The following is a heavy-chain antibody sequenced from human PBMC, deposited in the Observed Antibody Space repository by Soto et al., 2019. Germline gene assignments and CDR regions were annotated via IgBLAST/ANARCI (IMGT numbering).Heavy chain of an antibody. D-gene: IGHD5-18*01. CDR2: IWYDGSNK. CDR3: ARDLGDTATVGLGDY. V-gene: IGHV3-33*01. Sequence: QVQLVESGGGVVQPGRSLRLSCAASGFTFSSYGMHWVRQAPGKGLEWVAVIWYDGSNKYYADSVKGRFTISRDNSKNTLYLQMNSLRAEDTAVYYCARDLGDTATVGLGDYWGQGTLVTVSS. CDR1: GFTFSSYG. J-gene: IGHJ4*02.